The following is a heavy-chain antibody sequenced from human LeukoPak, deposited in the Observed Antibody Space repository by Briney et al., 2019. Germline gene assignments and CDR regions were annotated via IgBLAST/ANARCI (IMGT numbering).Heavy chain of an antibody. CDR1: GFAFSIYA. CDR2: ISGSGDNT. CDR3: AKRAAGARALDY. Sequence: GGSLRLSCAASGFAFSIYAMNWVRQAPGKGLEWVSDISGSGDNTYYADSVKGRFTISRDNSKNTLHLQVNGLRDEDTAVYYCAKRAAGARALDYWGQGTLVAVFS. J-gene: IGHJ4*02. V-gene: IGHV3-23*01. D-gene: IGHD2-15*01.